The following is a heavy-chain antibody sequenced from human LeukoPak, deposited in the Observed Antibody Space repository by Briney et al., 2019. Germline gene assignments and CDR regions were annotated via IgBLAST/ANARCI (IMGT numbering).Heavy chain of an antibody. V-gene: IGHV7-4-1*02. CDR3: ARKVVRGTNFYYYGMDV. CDR2: INTNTGNP. J-gene: IGHJ6*02. D-gene: IGHD3-10*01. Sequence: ASVKVSCKAFGYTFTSYAMNWVRQAPGQGLEWMGWINTNTGNPTYAQGFTGRFVFSLDTSVSTAYLQISSRKAEDTAVYYCARKVVRGTNFYYYGMDVWGQGTTVTVSS. CDR1: GYTFTSYA.